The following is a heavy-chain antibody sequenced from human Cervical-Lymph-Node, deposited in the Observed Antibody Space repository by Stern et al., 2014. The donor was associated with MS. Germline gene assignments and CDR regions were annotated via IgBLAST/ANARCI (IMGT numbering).Heavy chain of an antibody. V-gene: IGHV6-1*01. CDR3: ARDVSSSPDAFDI. J-gene: IGHJ3*02. CDR1: GDSVSSNSAT. D-gene: IGHD6-6*01. CDR2: TYHRSRWYY. Sequence: QVQLQQSGPGLVKPSQTLSLTCAISGDSVSSNSATWSWIRQSPSRGLEWLGRTYHRSRWYYDYAISVKSRVTISPGTSKNQFSLRLNSVTPEDTAVYYCARDVSSSPDAFDIWGQGTMVIVSS.